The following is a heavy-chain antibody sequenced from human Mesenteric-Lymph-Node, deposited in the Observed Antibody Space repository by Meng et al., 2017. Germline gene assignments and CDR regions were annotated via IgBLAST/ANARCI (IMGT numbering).Heavy chain of an antibody. V-gene: IGHV4-34*01. D-gene: IGHD5-18*01. J-gene: IGHJ4*02. CDR3: ARGRYGRRNYFDY. CDR2: INHSGST. Sequence: QVRLRQWCAGLLKPSETLSLTCAVYGGSFSGYYWSWIRQPPGKGLEWIGEINHSGSTNYKPSLKSPVTISVDTSKNQFSLKLTSVTAADTAVYYCARGRYGRRNYFDYWGQGTLVTVSS. CDR1: GGSFSGYY.